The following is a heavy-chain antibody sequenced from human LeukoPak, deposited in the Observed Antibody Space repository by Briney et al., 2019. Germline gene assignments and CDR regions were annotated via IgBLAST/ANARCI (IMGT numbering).Heavy chain of an antibody. Sequence: PGRSLRLSCSASGFTFNTYPMHWVRQSPGKGLEWVAVTSHAESYKFYAESVKGRFTISRDNSNNTLYLQMNTPRPEDTSVYYCARDRLFYFHSPDYRAGYFYAMDVWGQGTTVTVSS. D-gene: IGHD3-22*01. CDR1: GFTFNTYP. J-gene: IGHJ6*02. V-gene: IGHV3-30-3*01. CDR2: TSHAESYK. CDR3: ARDRLFYFHSPDYRAGYFYAMDV.